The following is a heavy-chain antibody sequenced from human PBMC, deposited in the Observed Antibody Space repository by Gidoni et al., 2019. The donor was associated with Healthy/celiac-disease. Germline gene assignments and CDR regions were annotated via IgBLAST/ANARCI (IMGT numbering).Heavy chain of an antibody. CDR3: ASLSAAAGTWGGVDY. J-gene: IGHJ4*02. CDR1: GGSISRYY. D-gene: IGHD6-13*01. V-gene: IGHV4-59*08. Sequence: QVQLQESGPGRAKPAETLSLTCPVSGGSISRYYWSWIRQPPGKGLEWIGYIYYSGSTNHNPSLKSRVTISVDTSKNQFSLKLSSVTAADTAVYYCASLSAAAGTWGGVDYWGQGTLVTVSS. CDR2: IYYSGST.